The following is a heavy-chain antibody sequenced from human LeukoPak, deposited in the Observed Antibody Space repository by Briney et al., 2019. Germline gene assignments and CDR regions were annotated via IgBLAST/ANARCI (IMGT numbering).Heavy chain of an antibody. CDR1: GYSFSSHH. D-gene: IGHD3-10*01. Sequence: ASVKVSCKTSGYSFSSHHVHWVRQAPGQGLEWMGINFFHDGSTSNTQKFQGRVTMTRDTPTSTVYMELSSLRSEDTAVYYCARDSGNYHYDMDVWGQGTTVIVSS. J-gene: IGHJ6*02. CDR3: ARDSGNYHYDMDV. CDR2: NFFHDGST. V-gene: IGHV1-46*01.